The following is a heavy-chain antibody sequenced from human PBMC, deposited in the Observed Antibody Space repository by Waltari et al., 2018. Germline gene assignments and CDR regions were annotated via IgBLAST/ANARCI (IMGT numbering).Heavy chain of an antibody. CDR3: ASLADLRSYYYYMDV. V-gene: IGHV3-23*04. D-gene: IGHD3-16*01. J-gene: IGHJ6*03. Sequence: EVQLVESGGGLVQPGGSLRLSCAASGFTFSSYAMRWVRQAPGKGLEWVSASSGSGGSTYYADSVKGRFTISRDNSKNTLYLQMNSLRAEDTAVYYCASLADLRSYYYYMDVWGKGTTVTVSS. CDR1: GFTFSSYA. CDR2: SSGSGGST.